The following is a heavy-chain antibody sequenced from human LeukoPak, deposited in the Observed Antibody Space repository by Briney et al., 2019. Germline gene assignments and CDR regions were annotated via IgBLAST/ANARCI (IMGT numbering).Heavy chain of an antibody. CDR2: IGTAGDT. J-gene: IGHJ4*02. D-gene: IGHD5-18*01. CDR3: ARDRPITAMVSSGVPDY. V-gene: IGHV3-13*01. Sequence: GGSLRLSCAASGFTFSSYDMHWVRQATGKGLEWVSAIGTAGDTYYPGSVKGRFTISRENAKNSLYLQMNSLRAGDTAVYYCARDRPITAMVSSGVPDYWGQGTLVTVSS. CDR1: GFTFSSYD.